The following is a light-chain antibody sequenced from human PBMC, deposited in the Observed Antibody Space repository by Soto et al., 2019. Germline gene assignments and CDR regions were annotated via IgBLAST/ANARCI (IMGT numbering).Light chain of an antibody. CDR3: RLYYGGAQPHVV. V-gene: IGLV7-43*01. J-gene: IGLJ2*01. CDR2: STS. CDR1: TGAVTSGHY. Sequence: QAVVTQEPSLTVSPGGTVTLTCASSTGAVTSGHYPNWFQQKPGQPPRALIYSTSKKHSWTPARFSGSLLGGKAALPLSGVQPEDEAEYYCRLYYGGAQPHVVFGGGTQLTVL.